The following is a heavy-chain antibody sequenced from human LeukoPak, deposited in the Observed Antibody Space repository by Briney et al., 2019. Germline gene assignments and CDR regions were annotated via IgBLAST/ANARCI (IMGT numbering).Heavy chain of an antibody. V-gene: IGHV3-53*01. Sequence: PGGSLRLSCAASGFGVTSDFMTWVRQAPGKGLEWLSIIFTGPLDGRTAHADSVKGRFTISRDNSANTLYLQMNSLKTEDTAVYYCSTLPGYCSRGTCYFDYWGQGTLVTVSS. CDR3: STLPGYCSRGTCYFDY. J-gene: IGHJ4*02. D-gene: IGHD2-15*01. CDR2: IFTGPLDGRT. CDR1: GFGVTSDF.